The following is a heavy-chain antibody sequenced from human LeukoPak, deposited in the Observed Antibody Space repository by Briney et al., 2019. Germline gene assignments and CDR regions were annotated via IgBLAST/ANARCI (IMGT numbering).Heavy chain of an antibody. CDR3: ARDGAAAGTVYYYGMDV. CDR1: GFTVSSNY. D-gene: IGHD6-13*01. CDR2: IYSGGST. V-gene: IGHV3-66*01. J-gene: IGHJ6*02. Sequence: PGGSLRLSCAASGFTVSSNYMSWVRQAPGKGLEWVSVIYSGGSTYYADSVKGRFTISRDNSKNTLYLQLNSLRAEDTAVYYCARDGAAAGTVYYYGMDVWAKGPRSPSP.